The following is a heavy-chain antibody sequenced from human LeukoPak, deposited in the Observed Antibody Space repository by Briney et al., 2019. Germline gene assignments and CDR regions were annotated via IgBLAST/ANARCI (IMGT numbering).Heavy chain of an antibody. D-gene: IGHD3-10*01. V-gene: IGHV1-8*03. J-gene: IGHJ6*03. Sequence: ASVKVSCKASGYTFTSHGISWVRQATGQGLEWMGWMNPNSGNTGYAQKFQGRVTITRNTSISTAYMELSSLRSEDTAVYYCARARGVVRGVIITAYYYYYMDVWGKGTTVTVSS. CDR3: ARARGVVRGVIITAYYYYYMDV. CDR1: GYTFTSHG. CDR2: MNPNSGNT.